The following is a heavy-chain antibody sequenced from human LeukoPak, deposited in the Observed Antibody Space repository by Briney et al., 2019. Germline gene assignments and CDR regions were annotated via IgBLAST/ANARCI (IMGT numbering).Heavy chain of an antibody. J-gene: IGHJ3*02. CDR2: IYYSGST. CDR3: ARLPDFWSGYWSHPI. Sequence: PSETLSLTCTVSGGSISSSSYYWGWIRQPPGKGLEWIGSIYYSGSTYYNPSLKSRVTISVDTSKNQFPLKLSSVTAADTAVYYCARLPDFWSGYWSHPIWGQGTMVTVSS. V-gene: IGHV4-39*01. CDR1: GGSISSSSYY. D-gene: IGHD3-3*01.